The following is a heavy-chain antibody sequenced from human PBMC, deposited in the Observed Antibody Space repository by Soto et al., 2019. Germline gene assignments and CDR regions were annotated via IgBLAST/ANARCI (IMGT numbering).Heavy chain of an antibody. CDR1: GFPFDDYS. D-gene: IGHD2-15*01. Sequence: GGSLRLSCAASGFPFDDYSMNWVREVPGKGLEWVSLISWDGADTYYADSVKGRFTISRDNAKNSLYLQMNSLRAEDTAVYYCARTLLLGSFDYWGQGTLVTVSS. V-gene: IGHV3-43*01. CDR3: ARTLLLGSFDY. CDR2: ISWDGADT. J-gene: IGHJ4*02.